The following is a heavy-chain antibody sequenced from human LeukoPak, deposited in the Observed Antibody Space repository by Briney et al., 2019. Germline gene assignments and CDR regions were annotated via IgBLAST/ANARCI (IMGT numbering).Heavy chain of an antibody. CDR2: IYYSVTT. J-gene: IGHJ4*02. Sequence: SETLSLTCTVSVGSISMSSDYSGWIRQSPGKGLEWIGSIYYSVTTYYNPSLKSRVTISVDTSKNQVSLKVTSVTAADTAVYYCARPIPHSASILVYWGRGTLVTVSS. V-gene: IGHV4-39*01. CDR3: ARPIPHSASILVY. CDR1: VGSISMSSDY. D-gene: IGHD2/OR15-2a*01.